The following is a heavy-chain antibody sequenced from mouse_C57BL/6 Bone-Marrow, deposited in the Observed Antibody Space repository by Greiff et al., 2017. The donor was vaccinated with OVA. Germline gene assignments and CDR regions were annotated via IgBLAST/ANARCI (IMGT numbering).Heavy chain of an antibody. CDR3: TGATGTEGY. CDR1: GFTFSNYW. V-gene: IGHV6-3*01. J-gene: IGHJ2*01. D-gene: IGHD4-1*01. CDR2: IRLKSDNYAT. Sequence: EVQLVESGGGLVQPGGSMKLSCVASGFTFSNYWMNWVRQSPEKGLEWVAQIRLKSDNYATHYAESVKGRFTISRDDSKSSVYLHMNNLRAADTGIYYCTGATGTEGYWGQGTTVTVSS.